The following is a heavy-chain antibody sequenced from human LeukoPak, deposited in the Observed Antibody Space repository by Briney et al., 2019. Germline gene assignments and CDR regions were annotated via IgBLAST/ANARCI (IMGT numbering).Heavy chain of an antibody. CDR2: FDPEDGET. V-gene: IGHV1-24*01. CDR1: GYTLTELS. Sequence: ASVKVSCKVSGYTLTELSMHWVRQAPGKGLEWMGSFDPEDGETIYAKKFQGRVTMTEDTSTDTAYMELSSLRSEDTAVYYCAAEAGYCSSTSCYNWFDPWGQGTLVTVSS. D-gene: IGHD2-2*01. CDR3: AAEAGYCSSTSCYNWFDP. J-gene: IGHJ5*02.